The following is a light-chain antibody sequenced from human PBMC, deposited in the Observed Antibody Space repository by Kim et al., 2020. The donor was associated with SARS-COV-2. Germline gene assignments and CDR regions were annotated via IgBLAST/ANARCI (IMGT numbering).Light chain of an antibody. Sequence: QSITISCTGTSSDVGSYNLVSWYQQHPGKAPKLMIYEGSKRPSGVSNRFSGSKSGNTASLTISGLQAEDEADYYCCSYAGSSTVRVFGTGTKVTVL. CDR3: CSYAGSSTVRV. CDR1: SSDVGSYNL. V-gene: IGLV2-23*01. J-gene: IGLJ1*01. CDR2: EGS.